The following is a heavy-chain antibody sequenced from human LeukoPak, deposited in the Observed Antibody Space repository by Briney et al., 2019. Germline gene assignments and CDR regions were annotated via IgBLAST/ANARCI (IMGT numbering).Heavy chain of an antibody. CDR2: ISDSGVDT. CDR3: AETGVPSWYGDFDS. CDR1: GFTFSIYA. D-gene: IGHD6-13*01. V-gene: IGHV3-23*01. Sequence: PGGSLRLSCAASGFTFSIYAMSWVRQAPGKGLEWVSGISDSGVDTFYPDSVMGRFTISRDNSNNTLFLQMNSLTAEDTALYYCAETGVPSWYGDFDSWGQGTLVTVS. J-gene: IGHJ4*02.